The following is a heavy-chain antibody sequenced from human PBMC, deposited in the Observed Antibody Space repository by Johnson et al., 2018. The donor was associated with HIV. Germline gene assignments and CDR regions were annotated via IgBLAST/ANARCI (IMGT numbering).Heavy chain of an antibody. CDR2: ISYDGSNK. Sequence: VQLVESGGGVVQPGRSLRLSCAASGFTFSSYGMHWVRQAPGKGLEWGAVISYDGSNKYYADSVKGRFTISRDNSKNTLYLQMNSLRAEDTAVYYCAKDLPPSSSWYGAPDAFDIWGQGTMVTGSS. D-gene: IGHD6-13*01. CDR3: AKDLPPSSSWYGAPDAFDI. J-gene: IGHJ3*02. V-gene: IGHV3-30*18. CDR1: GFTFSSYG.